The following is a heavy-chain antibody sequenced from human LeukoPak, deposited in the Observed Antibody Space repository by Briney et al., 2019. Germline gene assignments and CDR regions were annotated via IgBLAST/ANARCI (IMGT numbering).Heavy chain of an antibody. Sequence: SETLSLTCTVSGGSLSSSSYYWGWIRQPPGKGLEWIGSIYYSGSTYYNPSLKSRVTISVGTSKNQFSLKLSSVTAADTAVYYCARHGGYRYKTLNYYYYMDVWGKGTTVTVSS. CDR1: GGSLSSSSYY. V-gene: IGHV4-39*01. CDR3: ARHGGYRYKTLNYYYYMDV. D-gene: IGHD5-18*01. CDR2: IYYSGST. J-gene: IGHJ6*03.